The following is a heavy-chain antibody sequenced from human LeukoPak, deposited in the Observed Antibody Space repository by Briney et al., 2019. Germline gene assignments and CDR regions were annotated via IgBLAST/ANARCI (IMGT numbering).Heavy chain of an antibody. J-gene: IGHJ6*03. Sequence: ASVKVSCKASGYTFTSYGISWVRQAPGQGLEWMGWISAYNGNTNYAQKLQGRVTMTTDTSTSTAYTELRSLRSDDTAVYYCARDQSGYPYYYYYMDVWGKGTTVTVSS. D-gene: IGHD5-18*01. V-gene: IGHV1-18*01. CDR3: ARDQSGYPYYYYYMDV. CDR1: GYTFTSYG. CDR2: ISAYNGNT.